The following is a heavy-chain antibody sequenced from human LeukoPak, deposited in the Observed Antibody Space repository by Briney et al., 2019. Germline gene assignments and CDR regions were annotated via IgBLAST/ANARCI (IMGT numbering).Heavy chain of an antibody. CDR3: ARDQDLRRGGFDF. Sequence: SETLSLTCNVSGGSINGYFWSWIRQPPGKGLEWIGYIYYSGNTNYNPSLKSRVSISVDRSKNQLSLRLNSVTAADTAVYYCARDQDLRRGGFDFWGQGTLVTVSS. CDR1: GGSINGYF. D-gene: IGHD3-16*01. CDR2: IYYSGNT. V-gene: IGHV4-59*01. J-gene: IGHJ4*02.